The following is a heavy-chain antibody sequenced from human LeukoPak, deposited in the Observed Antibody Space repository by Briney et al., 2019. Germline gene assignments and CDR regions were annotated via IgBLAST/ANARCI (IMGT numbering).Heavy chain of an antibody. CDR1: GADFSSDN. D-gene: IGHD3-22*01. J-gene: IGHJ5*02. V-gene: IGHV3-48*01. CDR2: ISRNSWNT. CDR3: ARDGEVSHSTDYYEAMLDR. Sequence: GGSLRLSCAVSGADFSSDNFHGGREAPGKGLEWGSFISRNSWNTYYADSVEARFTISRAEAKNLVYLQMNSLGAEDTAVYSCARDGEVSHSTDYYEAMLDRWGQGTLVTVSS.